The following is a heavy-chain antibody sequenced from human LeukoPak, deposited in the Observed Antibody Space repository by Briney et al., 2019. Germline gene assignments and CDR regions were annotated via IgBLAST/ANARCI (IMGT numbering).Heavy chain of an antibody. Sequence: SETLSLTCSVAGGSISSYYWSWIRQPPGKGLEWIGYIHYSRSTNYNPSLKSRVTISGDTSKNQFSLKLTSVTAADTAVYYCARAVAGYNWFDPWGQGTLVTVSS. CDR2: IHYSRST. D-gene: IGHD6-19*01. J-gene: IGHJ5*02. CDR1: GGSISSYY. V-gene: IGHV4-59*01. CDR3: ARAVAGYNWFDP.